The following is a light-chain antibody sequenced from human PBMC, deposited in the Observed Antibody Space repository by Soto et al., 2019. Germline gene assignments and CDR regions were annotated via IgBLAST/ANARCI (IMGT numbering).Light chain of an antibody. V-gene: IGLV1-40*01. CDR1: SSNIGALFD. J-gene: IGLJ1*01. Sequence: QSVLTQPPSVSGAPGQTVTISCTGGSSNIGALFDVHWYQQLPGAAPKLLIYGNINRPSGLPDRFSGSKSGTPATLGITGLRAEDEADYYCQSYDSSLGGSVFGTGTQLTVL. CDR3: QSYDSSLGGSV. CDR2: GNI.